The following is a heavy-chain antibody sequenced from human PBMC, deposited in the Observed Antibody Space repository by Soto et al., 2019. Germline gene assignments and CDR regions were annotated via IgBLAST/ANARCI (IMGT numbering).Heavy chain of an antibody. CDR1: GFTFSNYG. D-gene: IGHD1-1*01. CDR2: ISSSSSTI. V-gene: IGHV3-48*01. J-gene: IGHJ4*02. CDR3: GKDIRPGSIDY. Sequence: GGSLRLSCEASGFTFSNYGINWVRQAPGKGLEWVSHISSSSSTIYYAESVKGRFSISRDNAKNSLYLQMSSLRGEDTAVYYCGKDIRPGSIDYWGQGTPVTVSS.